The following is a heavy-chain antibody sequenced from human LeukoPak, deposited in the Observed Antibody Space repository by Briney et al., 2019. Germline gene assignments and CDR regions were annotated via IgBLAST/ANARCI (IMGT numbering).Heavy chain of an antibody. V-gene: IGHV4-59*01. CDR1: GGSISSYH. CDR2: IYYTGSN. D-gene: IGHD3-3*01. CDR3: TRSLGVVIHGGMDV. J-gene: IGHJ6*02. Sequence: SETLSLTCTVSGGSISSYHWSWVRQPPGKGMGWIGHIYYTGSNNYNPSLKSRVTISLNTSKNQFSLKLSSVTAADTAVYYCTRSLGVVIHGGMDVWGQGTTVTVSS.